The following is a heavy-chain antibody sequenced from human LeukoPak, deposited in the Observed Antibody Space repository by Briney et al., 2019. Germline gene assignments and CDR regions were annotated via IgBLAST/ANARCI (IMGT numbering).Heavy chain of an antibody. Sequence: GGSLRLSCAASGFTFDDYGMSWVRRAPGKGLEWVSYISSSGSTIYYADSVKGRFTISRDNAKNSLYLQMNSLRAEDTAVYYCAELGITMIGGFWGKGTTVTISS. J-gene: IGHJ6*04. D-gene: IGHD3-10*02. CDR3: AELGITMIGGF. CDR2: ISSSGSTI. V-gene: IGHV3-48*03. CDR1: GFTFDDYG.